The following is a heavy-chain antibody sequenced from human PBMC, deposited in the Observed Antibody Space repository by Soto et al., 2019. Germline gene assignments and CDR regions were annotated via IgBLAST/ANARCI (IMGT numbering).Heavy chain of an antibody. D-gene: IGHD6-13*01. CDR3: AITSIAAAGTFDY. CDR1: GYTFAGYY. J-gene: IGHJ4*02. Sequence: ASVKVSCKASGYTFAGYYMHWVRQAPGQGLEWMGWISPNSGGTNYAQKFQGWVTMTRDTSISTAYMELSRLRSDDTAVHYCAITSIAAAGTFDYWGQGTLVTVSS. V-gene: IGHV1-2*04. CDR2: ISPNSGGT.